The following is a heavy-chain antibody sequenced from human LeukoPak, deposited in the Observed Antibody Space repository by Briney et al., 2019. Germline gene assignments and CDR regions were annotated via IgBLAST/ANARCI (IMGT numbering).Heavy chain of an antibody. D-gene: IGHD5-18*01. CDR1: GFTFSSYE. J-gene: IGHJ4*02. Sequence: GGTLRLSCAASGFTFSSYEMNWVRQAPGKGLEWVSYISSSGSTIYYADSVKGRFTISRDNAKNSLYLQMNSLRAEDTAVYYCARRGYSSDYWGQGTLVTVSS. CDR3: ARRGYSSDY. CDR2: ISSSGSTI. V-gene: IGHV3-48*03.